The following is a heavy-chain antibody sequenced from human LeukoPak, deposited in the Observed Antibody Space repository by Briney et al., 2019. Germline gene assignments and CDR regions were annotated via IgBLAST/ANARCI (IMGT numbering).Heavy chain of an antibody. CDR1: GFTFSSYV. Sequence: GESLRLSCAASGFTFSSYVMSWVRQAPGKGLEWVSVISGSGDSTYYADSVKGRFTVSRDNSKNTLYLQMNSLRAEDTAVYYCAKRSGSYYWGFDYRGQGTLVTVSS. J-gene: IGHJ4*02. CDR2: ISGSGDST. V-gene: IGHV3-23*01. D-gene: IGHD3-10*01. CDR3: AKRSGSYYWGFDY.